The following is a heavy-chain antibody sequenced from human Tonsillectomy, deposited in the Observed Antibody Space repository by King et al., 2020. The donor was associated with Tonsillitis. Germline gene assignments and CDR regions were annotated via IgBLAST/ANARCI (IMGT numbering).Heavy chain of an antibody. V-gene: IGHV4-31*03. CDR3: ARLRGYCSSTSCFPDY. D-gene: IGHD2-2*01. J-gene: IGHJ4*02. CDR1: GGSISSGGYY. Sequence: QLQESGPGLVKPSQTLSLTCTVSGGSISSGGYYWSWIRQHPGKGLEWIGYIYYTVRTYYNPSLMSRLTISVDTSKYQFSLKLSSVTAADTAVYYCARLRGYCSSTSCFPDYWGQGTLVTVSS. CDR2: IYYTVRT.